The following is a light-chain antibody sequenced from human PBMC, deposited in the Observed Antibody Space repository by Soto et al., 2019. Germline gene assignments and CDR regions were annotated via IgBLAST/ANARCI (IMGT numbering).Light chain of an antibody. CDR2: DAS. CDR3: QQYRRPWT. V-gene: IGKV1-5*01. J-gene: IGKJ1*01. CDR1: QSISSW. Sequence: EIQLTQSPSTLSVSVGERVTITCRASQSISSWLAWYQQKPGKAPKLLIYDASSRESGVPARFSGSGSGTEFTLTIRSPQHDAFASYQQQQYRRPWTFGQGTKVDIK.